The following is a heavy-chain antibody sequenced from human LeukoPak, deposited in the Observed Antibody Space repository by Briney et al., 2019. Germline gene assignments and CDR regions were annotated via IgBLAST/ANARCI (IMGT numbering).Heavy chain of an antibody. CDR1: GFTFSSFG. Sequence: GGSLRLSCAAPGFTFSSFGMHWVRQAPGKGLEWVGRISSDGTTKYYADSVKGRVTISRDNSKNTLFLQMNSLRAEDTGVYYCANGYPPMTALTLPFDYWGQGTLVTVSS. D-gene: IGHD4-17*01. CDR2: ISSDGTTK. V-gene: IGHV3-30*18. J-gene: IGHJ4*02. CDR3: ANGYPPMTALTLPFDY.